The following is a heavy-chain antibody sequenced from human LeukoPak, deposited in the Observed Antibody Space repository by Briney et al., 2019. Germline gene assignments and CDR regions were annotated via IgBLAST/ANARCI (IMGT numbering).Heavy chain of an antibody. D-gene: IGHD3/OR15-3a*01. V-gene: IGHV1-18*01. CDR2: ISAYNGNT. Sequence: ASVKVSCKASGYTFTSYGISWVRQAPGQGLEWMGWISAYNGNTNYAQKLQGRVTMTTDTSTSTAYMELRSLRSDDTAVYYCARDFGTEDYYYYMDVWGKGTTVTISS. CDR3: ARDFGTEDYYYYMDV. J-gene: IGHJ6*03. CDR1: GYTFTSYG.